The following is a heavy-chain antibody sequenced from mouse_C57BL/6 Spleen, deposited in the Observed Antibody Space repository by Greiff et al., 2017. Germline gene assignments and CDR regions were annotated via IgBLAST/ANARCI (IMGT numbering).Heavy chain of an antibody. CDR2: IDPSDSYT. CDR1: GYTFTSYW. Sequence: QVQLQQPGAELVRPGTSVKLSCKASGYTFTSYWMHWVKQRPGQGLEWIGVIDPSDSYTNYNQKFKGKATLTVDTSSSTAYMQLSSLTSEDSAVYYCASICGGSYFAMDCWGQGASVTVSS. D-gene: IGHD1-1*02. J-gene: IGHJ4*01. CDR3: ASICGGSYFAMDC. V-gene: IGHV1-59*01.